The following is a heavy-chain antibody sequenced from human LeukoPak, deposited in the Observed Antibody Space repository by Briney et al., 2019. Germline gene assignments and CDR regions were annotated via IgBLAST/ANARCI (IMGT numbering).Heavy chain of an antibody. Sequence: ASVKVSCKASGYTFTGYYMHWVRQAPEQGLEWMGWINPNSGGTNYAQKFQGRVTMTRDTSISTAYMELSRLRSDDTAVYYCARVEGYCTNGVCSDYWGQGTLVTVSS. D-gene: IGHD2-8*01. CDR2: INPNSGGT. V-gene: IGHV1-2*02. CDR1: GYTFTGYY. CDR3: ARVEGYCTNGVCSDY. J-gene: IGHJ4*02.